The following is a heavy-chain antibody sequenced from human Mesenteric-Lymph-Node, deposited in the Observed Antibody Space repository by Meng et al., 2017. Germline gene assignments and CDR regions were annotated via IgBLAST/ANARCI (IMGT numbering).Heavy chain of an antibody. V-gene: IGHV4-34*02. J-gene: IGHJ4*02. Sequence: QVQLKQWGAEVVKTSETLSLTCAGYGGSLSGYYWSWIRQPPGKGLEWMGEVYHNGVTKYSPSLRSRVVISIDTSKNQFSLNLRSVSAADTAMYYCARGGATPMIIKYWGPGTLVTVSS. D-gene: IGHD3-10*01. CDR1: GGSLSGYY. CDR2: VYHNGVT. CDR3: ARGGATPMIIKY.